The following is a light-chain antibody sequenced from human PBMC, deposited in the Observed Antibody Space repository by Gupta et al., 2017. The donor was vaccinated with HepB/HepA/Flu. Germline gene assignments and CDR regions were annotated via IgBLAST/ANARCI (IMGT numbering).Light chain of an antibody. J-gene: IGLJ1*01. CDR3: SSYTSSSTLEV. CDR1: SSDVGGYNY. CDR2: DVS. V-gene: IGLV2-14*03. Sequence: QSALTQPASVSGSPGQSITLSCTGTSSDVGGYNYVSWYQQHPGKAPKLMIYDVSNRPSGVSNRFSGSKSGNTASLTISGLQAEDEADYYCSSYTSSSTLEVFETGTKVTVL.